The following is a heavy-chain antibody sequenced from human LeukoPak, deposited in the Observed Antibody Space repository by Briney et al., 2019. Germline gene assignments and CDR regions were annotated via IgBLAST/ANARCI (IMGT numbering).Heavy chain of an antibody. D-gene: IGHD2-8*01. CDR2: INPSGGST. J-gene: IGHJ6*03. CDR1: GYTFTGYY. CDR3: ARLRMVYYYMDV. Sequence: ASVKVSCKASGYTFTGYYIHWVRQAPGQGLEWMGIINPSGGSTSYAQKFQGRVTMTRDMSTSTVYMELSSLRSEDTAVYYCARLRMVYYYMDVWGKGTTVTISS. V-gene: IGHV1-46*01.